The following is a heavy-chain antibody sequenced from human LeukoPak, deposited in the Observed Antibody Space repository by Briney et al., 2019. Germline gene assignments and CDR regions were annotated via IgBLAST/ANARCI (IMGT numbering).Heavy chain of an antibody. D-gene: IGHD1-26*01. V-gene: IGHV3-48*04. J-gene: IGHJ4*02. CDR3: ARRRDSGSLQHFDY. CDR1: GFRFNTYW. CDR2: ISSSGSTI. Sequence: PGGSLRLSCAASGFRFNTYWMNWVRQAPGKGLEWVSYISSSGSTIYYADSVKGRFTISRDNAKNSLYLQMNSLRAEDTAVYYCARRRDSGSLQHFDYWGQGTLVTVSS.